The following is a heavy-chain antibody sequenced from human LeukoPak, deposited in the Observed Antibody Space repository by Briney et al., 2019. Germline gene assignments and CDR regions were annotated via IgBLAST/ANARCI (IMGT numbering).Heavy chain of an antibody. J-gene: IGHJ4*02. Sequence: PSETLSLTCTVSGGSIRSSSHFWVCVRQPPGKGLEWIGSIHYSGTTYYTSSLKSRVTMSVDTSKSQFSLKLTSVTAADTAVYYCARARDSSGYSDYWGQGTLVTVSS. CDR1: GGSIRSSSHF. V-gene: IGHV4-39*01. CDR3: ARARDSSGYSDY. D-gene: IGHD3-22*01. CDR2: IHYSGTT.